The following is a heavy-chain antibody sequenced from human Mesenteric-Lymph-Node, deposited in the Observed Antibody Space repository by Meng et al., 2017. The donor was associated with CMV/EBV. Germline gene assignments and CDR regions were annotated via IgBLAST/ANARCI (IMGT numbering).Heavy chain of an antibody. J-gene: IGHJ4*02. D-gene: IGHD3-16*01. CDR2: INPNNGDT. Sequence: SCTTSGYSFTDDSLDWVRQAPGQGPELMGRINPNNGDTNYAQKFQGRVTMTRDTSISTVYMELSRVTSDDAAIYYCARDYWGSYEYWGQGTLVTVSS. CDR1: GYSFTDDS. V-gene: IGHV1-2*06. CDR3: ARDYWGSYEY.